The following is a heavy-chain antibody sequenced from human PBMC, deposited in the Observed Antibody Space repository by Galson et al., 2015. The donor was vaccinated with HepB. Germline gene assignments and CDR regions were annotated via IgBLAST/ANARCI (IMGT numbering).Heavy chain of an antibody. CDR1: GFTFSSYA. V-gene: IGHV3-23*01. Sequence: SLRLSCAASGFTFSSYAMSWVRQAPGKGLEWVSAISGSGGSTYYADSVKGRFTISRDNSKNTLYLQMNSLRAEDTAVYYCAKAEYSSSSGHYYYYYYMDVWGKGTTVTVSS. CDR3: AKAEYSSSSGHYYYYYYMDV. CDR2: ISGSGGST. J-gene: IGHJ6*03. D-gene: IGHD6-6*01.